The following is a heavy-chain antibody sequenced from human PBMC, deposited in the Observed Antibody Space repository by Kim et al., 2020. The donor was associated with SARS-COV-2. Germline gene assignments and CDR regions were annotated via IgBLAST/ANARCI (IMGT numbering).Heavy chain of an antibody. D-gene: IGHD6-6*01. CDR1: GFTFSSYG. V-gene: IGHV3-30*18. J-gene: IGHJ6*02. Sequence: GGSLRLSCAASGFTFSSYGMHWVRQAPGKGLEWVAVISYDGSNKYYADSVKGRFTISRDNSKNTLYLQMNSLRAEDTAVDYCAKGGDYSSSLWYYGYYGMDVWGQGTTVTVSS. CDR2: ISYDGSNK. CDR3: AKGGDYSSSLWYYGYYGMDV.